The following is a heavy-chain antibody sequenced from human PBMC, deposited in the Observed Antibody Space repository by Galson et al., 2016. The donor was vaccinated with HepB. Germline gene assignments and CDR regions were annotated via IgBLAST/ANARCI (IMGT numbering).Heavy chain of an antibody. Sequence: SETLSLTCTVPGVPFSTTTYYWGWIRQPPGKGLEWIGSLSYSGSTYYNPSLTSRVTISVDTSKNKFSLKLSSVTAADTAVYYCARLGGYNYGSWVDYWGQGTLVTVSS. CDR1: GVPFSTTTYY. J-gene: IGHJ4*02. D-gene: IGHD5-18*01. CDR3: ARLGGYNYGSWVDY. V-gene: IGHV4-39*01. CDR2: LSYSGST.